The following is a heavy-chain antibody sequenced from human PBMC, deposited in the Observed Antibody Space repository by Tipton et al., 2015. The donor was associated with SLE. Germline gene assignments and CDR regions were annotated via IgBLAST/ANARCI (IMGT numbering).Heavy chain of an antibody. Sequence: TLSLTCAVSGDSISSSSWWTWIRQPPGKGLEWIGEINHSGSTNYNPSLKSRVTISVDTSKNQFSLKLSSVTAADTAVYYCAREGEKAAPGGYYYYMDVWGKGTTVTVSS. CDR3: AREGEKAAPGGYYYYMDV. J-gene: IGHJ6*03. D-gene: IGHD3-16*01. CDR1: GDSISSSSW. CDR2: INHSGST. V-gene: IGHV4-4*02.